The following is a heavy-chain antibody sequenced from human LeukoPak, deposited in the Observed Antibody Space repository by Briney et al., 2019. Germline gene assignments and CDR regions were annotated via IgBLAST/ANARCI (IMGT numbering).Heavy chain of an antibody. D-gene: IGHD4-17*01. J-gene: IGHJ4*02. Sequence: GGSLRLSCAASGFTFSSYSMNWVRQTPGKGLEWVSSISSSSSCKYYADSVKGRFTISRDNAKNSLYLQMNSLRAEDTAVYYCARDPDGEPYQYWGQGTLVTVSS. CDR1: GFTFSSYS. CDR3: ARDPDGEPYQY. CDR2: ISSSSSCK. V-gene: IGHV3-21*01.